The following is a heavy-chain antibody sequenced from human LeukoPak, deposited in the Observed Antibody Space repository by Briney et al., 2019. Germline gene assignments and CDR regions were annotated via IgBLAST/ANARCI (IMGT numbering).Heavy chain of an antibody. V-gene: IGHV3-23*01. J-gene: IGHJ4*02. CDR2: ITGSGTNR. Sequence: PGASLRLSCVASGFTFSNYAMSWVRQAPGKGLEWVSAITGSGTNRYYADSLKGRFTTSRDNSKNTVFLQMNSLRHEDTAIYYCVIWGDYDVLTGYYVPDYWGRGTLVTVAS. CDR3: VIWGDYDVLTGYYVPDY. D-gene: IGHD3-9*01. CDR1: GFTFSNYA.